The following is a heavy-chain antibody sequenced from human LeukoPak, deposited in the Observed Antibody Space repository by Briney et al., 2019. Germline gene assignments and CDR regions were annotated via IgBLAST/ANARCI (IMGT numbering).Heavy chain of an antibody. CDR3: AGLRLEDYYYYMDV. CDR2: IYSSGST. J-gene: IGHJ6*03. CDR1: GASISGSGYY. Sequence: PSETLSLTCTVSGASISGSGYYWGWIRQPPGKGLEWIGSIYSSGSTYYNASLQSRVTISIETSKNQISLRLNSVTAADTAVYYCAGLRLEDYYYYMDVWGKGTTVTVSS. V-gene: IGHV4-39*01. D-gene: IGHD3-3*01.